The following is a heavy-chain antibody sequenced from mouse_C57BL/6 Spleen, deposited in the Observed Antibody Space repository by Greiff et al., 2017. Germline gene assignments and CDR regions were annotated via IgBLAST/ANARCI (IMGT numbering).Heavy chain of an antibody. Sequence: VQLQHSGAELVKPGASVKLSCTASGFNIKDYYMHWVKQRTEQGLEWIGRIDPEDGETKYAPKFPGKATITADTSSNTAYLQLSSLTSEDTAVYDGTRGDYYGRRFDYWGQGTTLTVSS. CDR3: TRGDYYGRRFDY. CDR1: GFNIKDYY. D-gene: IGHD1-1*01. J-gene: IGHJ2*01. V-gene: IGHV14-2*01. CDR2: IDPEDGET.